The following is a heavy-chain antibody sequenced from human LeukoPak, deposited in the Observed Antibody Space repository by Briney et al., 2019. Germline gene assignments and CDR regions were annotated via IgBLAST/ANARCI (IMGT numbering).Heavy chain of an antibody. V-gene: IGHV3-48*03. CDR2: ISSSGRTK. CDR3: ARALDSSGYYYNY. CDR1: GFTFSSYE. J-gene: IGHJ4*02. D-gene: IGHD3-22*01. Sequence: PGRSLRLSCAASGFTFSSYEMNWVRQAPGKGLEWLSYISSSGRTKYYPDSVKGRFTISRDNAKNSLYLQMNSLRAEDTAVYYCARALDSSGYYYNYWGQGTLVTVSS.